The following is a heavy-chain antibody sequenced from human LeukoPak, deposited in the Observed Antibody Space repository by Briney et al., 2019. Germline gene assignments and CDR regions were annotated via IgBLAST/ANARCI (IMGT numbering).Heavy chain of an antibody. V-gene: IGHV3-48*01. CDR3: ARSGAFDAHNC. CDR1: GFDFNTYS. CDR2: ISGSSSSR. D-gene: IGHD3-16*01. Sequence: GGSLRLSCAASGFDFNTYSMNWVRQAPGKGLEWVSYISGSSSSRYYADSVKGRFTISRDNAKDSLYLQMNSLRVDDTAVYYCARSGAFDAHNCWGQGTLVTVSS. J-gene: IGHJ4*02.